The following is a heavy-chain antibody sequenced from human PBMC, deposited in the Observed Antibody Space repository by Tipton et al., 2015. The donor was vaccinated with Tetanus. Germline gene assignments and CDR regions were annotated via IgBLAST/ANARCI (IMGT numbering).Heavy chain of an antibody. CDR2: IYPGDSDT. J-gene: IGHJ4*02. D-gene: IGHD2-8*01. Sequence: EVQLVQSGGEVKKPGESLKISCKGSGYIFNNYWIGWVRQKPGKGLEWMGIIYPGDSDTRYSPSFQGQVTISVDKSINTAYLQWSSLKASDPSMFYCARAHCSDGVCNFDFWCQGALVTFAS. V-gene: IGHV5-51*01. CDR3: ARAHCSDGVCNFDF. CDR1: GYIFNNYW.